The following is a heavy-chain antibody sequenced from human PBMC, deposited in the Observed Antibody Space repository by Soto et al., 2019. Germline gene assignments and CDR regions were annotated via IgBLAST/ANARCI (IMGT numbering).Heavy chain of an antibody. CDR2: IYHSGNT. V-gene: IGHV4-38-2*01. J-gene: IGHJ5*02. CDR3: ATRITVFGLLIPPFDP. D-gene: IGHD3-3*01. CDR1: GYSISLGYY. Sequence: SETLSLTCAVSGYSISLGYYWGWIRQPPGKGLEWIGSIYHSGNTYYNPSLKSRVTMSVDTSKNQFSLRLSSVTAADTAIYYCATRITVFGLLIPPFDPWGQGTQVTVSS.